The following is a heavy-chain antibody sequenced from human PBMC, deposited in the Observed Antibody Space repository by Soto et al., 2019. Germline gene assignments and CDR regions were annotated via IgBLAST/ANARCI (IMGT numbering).Heavy chain of an antibody. V-gene: IGHV4-39*01. D-gene: IGHD6-13*01. Sequence: PSETLSLTCTVSGGSISSSSYYWGWIRQPPGKGLEWIGSIYYSGSTYYNPSLKSRVTISVDTSKNQFSLKLSSVTAADTAVYYCASQQLASYYYGMDVWGQGTTVTVSS. CDR1: GGSISSSSYY. CDR2: IYYSGST. J-gene: IGHJ6*02. CDR3: ASQQLASYYYGMDV.